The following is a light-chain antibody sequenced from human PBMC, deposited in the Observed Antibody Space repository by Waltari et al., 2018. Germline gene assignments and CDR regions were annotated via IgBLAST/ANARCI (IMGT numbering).Light chain of an antibody. CDR1: SSNIGTNY. V-gene: IGLV1-47*01. J-gene: IGLJ3*02. CDR3: AAWDDSLSSWL. Sequence: QSVLTQPPSASGTPGQRVTMFCSGGSSNIGTNYAYWYKHLPGAAPKVLIFRDVQRPSGVPDRFSGSKSGTSASLTISGLRSDDEADYYCAAWDDSLSSWLFGGGTKLTVL. CDR2: RDV.